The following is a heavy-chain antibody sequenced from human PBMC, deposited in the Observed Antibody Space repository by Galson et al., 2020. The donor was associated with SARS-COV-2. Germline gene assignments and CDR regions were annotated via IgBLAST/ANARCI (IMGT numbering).Heavy chain of an antibody. CDR2: ILSDGSHK. CDR1: GFSFSTYA. Sequence: GESLKISCAASGFSFSTYAMHWVRQAPGKGLEWVAVILSDGSHKSYADSVKGRFIISRDNSKNTLYLQMISLRAEDTAVYYCARDYYGSGSYDNWFDPWGQGTLVTVSS. D-gene: IGHD3-10*01. J-gene: IGHJ5*02. V-gene: IGHV3-33*01. CDR3: ARDYYGSGSYDNWFDP.